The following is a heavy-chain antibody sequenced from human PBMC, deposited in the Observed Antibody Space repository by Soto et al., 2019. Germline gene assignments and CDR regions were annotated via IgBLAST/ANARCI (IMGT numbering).Heavy chain of an antibody. CDR1: GFTFSDYY. D-gene: IGHD6-13*01. CDR3: ARNHIAASGTSAYDI. J-gene: IGHJ3*02. Sequence: AGGSLRLSCAASGFTFSDYYMSWIRQAPGKGLEWVSYISPSSSYTNYAVSVKGRFTISRDNAKNSVYLQMNSLRAEDTAVYYCARNHIAASGTSAYDIWGQGXMVTVSS. V-gene: IGHV3-11*06. CDR2: ISPSSSYT.